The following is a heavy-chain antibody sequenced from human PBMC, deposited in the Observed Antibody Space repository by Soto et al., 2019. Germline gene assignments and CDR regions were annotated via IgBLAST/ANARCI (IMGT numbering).Heavy chain of an antibody. J-gene: IGHJ5*02. CDR2: ISGSGGST. CDR3: AKDQFRGSGNWFDP. D-gene: IGHD3-10*01. Sequence: GGSLILSCAASGFTFSSYAMSWVRQAPGKGLEWVSAISGSGGSTYYADSVKGRFTISRDNSKNTLYLQMNSLRAEDTAVYYCAKDQFRGSGNWFDPWGQGTLVTVSS. V-gene: IGHV3-23*01. CDR1: GFTFSSYA.